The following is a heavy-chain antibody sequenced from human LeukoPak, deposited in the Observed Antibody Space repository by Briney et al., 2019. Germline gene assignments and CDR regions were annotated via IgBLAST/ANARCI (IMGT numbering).Heavy chain of an antibody. V-gene: IGHV4-34*01. CDR3: ARGVGRRGSSSWSRSFDY. CDR1: GGSFSGYY. D-gene: IGHD6-13*01. CDR2: INHSGST. Sequence: ETLSLTCAVDGGSFSGYYWSWIRQPPGKGLEWIGEINHSGSTNYNPSLKSRVTISVDTSKNQFSLKLSSVTAADTAVYYCARGVGRRGSSSWSRSFDYWGQGTLVTVSS. J-gene: IGHJ4*02.